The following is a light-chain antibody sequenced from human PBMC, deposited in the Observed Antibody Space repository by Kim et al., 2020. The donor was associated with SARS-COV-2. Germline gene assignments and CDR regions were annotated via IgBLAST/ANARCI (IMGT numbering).Light chain of an antibody. Sequence: PGQSITISCTGTSAVIGTYNLVSWYQHHPGKAPKLMIYEVSKRPSGVSNRFSGSKSGNTASLTISGLQAEDEGDYYCWSCAGSYVVFGGGTQLTVL. CDR3: WSCAGSYVV. CDR2: EVS. V-gene: IGLV2-23*02. CDR1: SAVIGTYNL. J-gene: IGLJ2*01.